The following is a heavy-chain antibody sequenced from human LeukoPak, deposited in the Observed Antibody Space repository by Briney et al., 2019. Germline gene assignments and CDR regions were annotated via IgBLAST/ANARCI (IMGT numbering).Heavy chain of an antibody. CDR3: ARDSHYGMDV. CDR1: GVSISSYY. CDR2: IYYSGST. J-gene: IGHJ6*02. Sequence: SETLSLTCTVSGVSISSYYWSWIRQPPGKGLEWIGYIYYSGSTNYNTSLKSRVTISVDTSKNQFSLKLSSVTAADTAVYYCARDSHYGMDVWGQGTTVTVSS. V-gene: IGHV4-59*01.